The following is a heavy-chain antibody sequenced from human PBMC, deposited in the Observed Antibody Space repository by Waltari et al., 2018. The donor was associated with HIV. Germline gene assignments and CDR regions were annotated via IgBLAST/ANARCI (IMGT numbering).Heavy chain of an antibody. D-gene: IGHD3-10*01. J-gene: IGHJ2*01. CDR3: ARALDYYESGSFPWWFFDL. CDR1: RGSITSGRYS. Sequence: QVQLQESGPGLVRPSQTLPLTCTVSRGSITSGRYSWSSTRQPAGKELEWSGRVYTSGNTDYNPSLRSRVTLSVDTSNNQFSLKLSSLTAADTAVYYCARALDYYESGSFPWWFFDLWGRGTLVTVSS. CDR2: VYTSGNT. V-gene: IGHV4-61*02.